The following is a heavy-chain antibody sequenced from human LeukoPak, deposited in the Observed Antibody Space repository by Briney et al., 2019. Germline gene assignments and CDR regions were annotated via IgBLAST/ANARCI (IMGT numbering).Heavy chain of an antibody. CDR3: AKDFIAAAPTVLFDY. CDR2: ISGSGGST. J-gene: IGHJ4*02. CDR1: GFTFSSYA. Sequence: GGYLRLYCAASGFTFSSYATSWVRQAPGKGLDWVSAISGSGGSTYYADSVKGRFTISRDNSKNTLYLQMNSLRAEDTAVYYCAKDFIAAAPTVLFDYWGQGTLVTVSS. D-gene: IGHD6-13*01. V-gene: IGHV3-23*01.